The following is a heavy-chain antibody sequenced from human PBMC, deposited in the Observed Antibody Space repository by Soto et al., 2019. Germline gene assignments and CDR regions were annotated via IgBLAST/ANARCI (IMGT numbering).Heavy chain of an antibody. CDR2: IYYSGST. J-gene: IGHJ4*02. CDR3: ASQTYYYDSSGYPFDY. V-gene: IGHV4-30-4*01. Sequence: PSETLSLTCTVSGGSISSGDYYWSWIRQPPGKGLEWIGYIYYSGSTYYNPSLQSRVTISVDTSKNQFSLKLSSVTAADTAVYYCASQTYYYDSSGYPFDYWGQGTLVTVSS. CDR1: GGSISSGDYY. D-gene: IGHD3-22*01.